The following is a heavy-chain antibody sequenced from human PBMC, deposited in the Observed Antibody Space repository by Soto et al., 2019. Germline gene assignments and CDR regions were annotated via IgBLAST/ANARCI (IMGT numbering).Heavy chain of an antibody. V-gene: IGHV4-4*07. J-gene: IGHJ6*02. Sequence: PSETLSLTCIVSGDSISSYYWSWIRQPAGKGLEWIGRMETSGSTNYNPSLKSRVTMSVDTSKNQFSLKLSSVTAADTAVYYCARDKWGDSYYYYYYGMDVWGQGTTVTVSS. D-gene: IGHD7-27*01. CDR3: ARDKWGDSYYYYYYGMDV. CDR1: GDSISSYY. CDR2: METSGST.